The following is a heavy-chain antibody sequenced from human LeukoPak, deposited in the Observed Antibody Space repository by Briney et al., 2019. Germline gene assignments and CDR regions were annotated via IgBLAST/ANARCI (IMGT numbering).Heavy chain of an antibody. V-gene: IGHV5-51*01. J-gene: IGHJ4*02. Sequence: HGESLKISCKCSGYSFTSYWIGWVRQMPGKGLELMGIIYPGDSDTRYIPSFQGQVTISADKSINTAYLQWSSLKASDTAMYYCARRVDSYWFFDYWGQGTLVTVSS. CDR1: GYSFTSYW. D-gene: IGHD1-26*01. CDR2: IYPGDSDT. CDR3: ARRVDSYWFFDY.